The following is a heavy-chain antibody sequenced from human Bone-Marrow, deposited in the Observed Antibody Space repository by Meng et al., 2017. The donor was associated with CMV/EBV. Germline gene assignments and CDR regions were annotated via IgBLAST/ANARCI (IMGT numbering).Heavy chain of an antibody. D-gene: IGHD5-12*01. CDR3: ARVESGYEHFDH. V-gene: IGHV1-2*02. CDR2: INPNSGGT. J-gene: IGHJ4*02. CDR1: GYTFTGYY. Sequence: ASVKVSCKASGYTFTGYYMHWVRQAPGQGLEWMGWINPNSGGTNYAQKFQGRVTMTRDTSISTAYMELSRLRSDDTAVYYCARVESGYEHFDHWGQGTLVTVSS.